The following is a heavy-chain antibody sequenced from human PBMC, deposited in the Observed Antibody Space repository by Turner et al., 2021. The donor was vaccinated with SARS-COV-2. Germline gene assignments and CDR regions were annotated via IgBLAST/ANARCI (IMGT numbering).Heavy chain of an antibody. CDR3: ARAVAGLLFDY. V-gene: IGHV3-7*04. J-gene: IGHJ4*02. CDR1: GFPFSSYW. D-gene: IGHD6-19*01. CDR2: MKQDRSEK. Sequence: VQLVDSGGGLVQPGGSLSLSCAASGFPFSSYWMSWVRKAPGKGLEWVANMKQDRSEKYYVDSVKGRFTISRDNAKNSLYLQMNSLRAEDTALYYWARAVAGLLFDYWGQGTLVTVSS.